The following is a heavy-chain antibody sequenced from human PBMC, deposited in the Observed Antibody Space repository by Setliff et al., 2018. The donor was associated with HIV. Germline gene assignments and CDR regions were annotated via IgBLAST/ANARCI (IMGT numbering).Heavy chain of an antibody. Sequence: GASVKVSCKASGYTFTTYDINWVRQATGQGLEWMGWMNPNSGDTGYAQMFQDRITMTRDTSIGTAYLELSNLRSDDTAVYYCARGALRFLEWFQIDPWGQGTLVTV. CDR2: MNPNSGDT. CDR3: ARGALRFLEWFQIDP. D-gene: IGHD3-3*01. J-gene: IGHJ5*02. CDR1: GYTFTTYD. V-gene: IGHV1-8*02.